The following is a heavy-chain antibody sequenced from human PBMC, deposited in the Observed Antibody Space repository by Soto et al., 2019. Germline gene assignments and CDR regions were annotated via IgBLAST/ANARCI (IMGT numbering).Heavy chain of an antibody. V-gene: IGHV4-61*01. CDR1: GGSVSSGSYY. J-gene: IGHJ5*02. D-gene: IGHD2-21*02. CDR2: IYYSGST. CDR3: ARQYPLCGGDCHNWFDP. Sequence: SETLSLTCTVSGGSVSSGSYYWSWIRQPPGKGLEWIGYIYYSGSTNYNPSLKSRVTISVDTSKNQFSLKLSPVTAADTAVYYCARQYPLCGGDCHNWFDPWGQGTLVTVSS.